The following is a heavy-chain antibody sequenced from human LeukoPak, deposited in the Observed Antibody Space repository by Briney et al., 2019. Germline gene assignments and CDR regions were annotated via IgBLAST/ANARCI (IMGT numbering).Heavy chain of an antibody. J-gene: IGHJ1*01. CDR2: ISSSGST. CDR1: GDSFSSYH. Sequence: SETLSLTCTVSVSGDSFSSYHWSWLRQPPGKGLEWIGYISSSGSTSYNTSLKSRVTLSVDTSKNQFSLKLSSVAAAGKGLYYRAKVGRGDQTWGSLLCEHWGQGTLVSVSS. V-gene: IGHV4-59*01. CDR3: AKVGRGDQTWGSLLCEH. D-gene: IGHD3-16*01.